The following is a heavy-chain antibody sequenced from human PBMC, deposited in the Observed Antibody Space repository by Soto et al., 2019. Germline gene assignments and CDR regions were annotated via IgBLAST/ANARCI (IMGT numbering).Heavy chain of an antibody. V-gene: IGHV4-30-4*01. CDR3: ARREYCVSTSCHVRFDP. Sequence: PSETLSLTCIVSGDSISSGDYYWSWIRQPPGKGLEWIGYIYHSGSTNYNPSLKSRVTMSVDTSKNQFSLKLSSVTAADTAVYYCARREYCVSTSCHVRFDPWGQGTLVTVSS. CDR2: IYHSGST. CDR1: GDSISSGDYY. J-gene: IGHJ5*02. D-gene: IGHD2-2*01.